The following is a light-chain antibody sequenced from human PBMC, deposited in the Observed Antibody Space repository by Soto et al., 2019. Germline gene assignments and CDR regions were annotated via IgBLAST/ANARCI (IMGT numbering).Light chain of an antibody. CDR1: QSVSSSY. CDR2: GAS. Sequence: EIVLTQSPGTLSLSPGERATLSCRASQSVSSSYLAWYQQKPGQAPRLLIYGASSRATGIPDRFSGSGSGTDFTLTISRLEPEDFAVYYCQQYGSSPLTFGPGIKVDMK. CDR3: QQYGSSPLT. J-gene: IGKJ3*01. V-gene: IGKV3-20*01.